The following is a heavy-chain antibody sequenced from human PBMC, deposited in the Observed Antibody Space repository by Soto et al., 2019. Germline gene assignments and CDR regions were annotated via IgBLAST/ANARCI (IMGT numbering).Heavy chain of an antibody. CDR3: AVGLYKTSGSNTWFDP. V-gene: IGHV3-23*01. J-gene: IGHJ5*02. Sequence: PGGSLRLSCAASGVNFSSYAMNWVRQAPGKGLEWVSTISDTGGGTFYAGSVKGRFTISRDNSKNTLYLQMHSLRADDSAIYFCAVGLYKTSGSNTWFDPWGRGTLVTVS. D-gene: IGHD3-22*01. CDR1: GVNFSSYA. CDR2: ISDTGGGT.